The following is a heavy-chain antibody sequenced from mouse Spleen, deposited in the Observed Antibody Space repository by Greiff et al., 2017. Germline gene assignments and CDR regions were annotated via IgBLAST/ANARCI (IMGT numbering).Heavy chain of an antibody. V-gene: IGHV1-18*01. CDR3: ARRGYGYDEGFAY. D-gene: IGHD2-2*01. J-gene: IGHJ3*01. CDR2: INPNNGGT. Sequence: VQLKQSGPELVKPGASVKIPCKASGYTFTDYNMDWVKQSHGKSLEWIGDINPNNGGTIYNQKFKGKATLTVDKSSSTAYMELRSLTSEDTAVYYCARRGYGYDEGFAYWGQGTLVTVSA. CDR1: GYTFTDYN.